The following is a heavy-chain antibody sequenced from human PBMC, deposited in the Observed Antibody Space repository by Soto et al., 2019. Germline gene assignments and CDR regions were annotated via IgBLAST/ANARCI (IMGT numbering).Heavy chain of an antibody. CDR1: GYTFTSYG. V-gene: IGHV1-18*01. CDR3: ARVGALERRMGNWFDP. D-gene: IGHD1-1*01. Sequence: QVQLVQSGAEVKKPGASVQVSCKASGYTFTSYGISWVRQAPGQGLEWMGWISAYNGKTNYAQKLQGRVTMTTDTSTSTAYMEVRSLRADDTAVYYCARVGALERRMGNWFDPWGQGTLVTVSS. CDR2: ISAYNGKT. J-gene: IGHJ5*02.